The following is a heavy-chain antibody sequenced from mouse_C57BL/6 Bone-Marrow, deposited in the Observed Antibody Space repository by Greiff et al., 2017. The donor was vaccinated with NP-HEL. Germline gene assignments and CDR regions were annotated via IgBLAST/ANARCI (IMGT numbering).Heavy chain of an antibody. V-gene: IGHV14-1*01. CDR3: IYYGSSPWFAY. Sequence: EVKLVESGAELVRPGASVKLSCTASGFNIKDYYMHWVKQRPEQGLEWIGRIDPEDGDTEYAPKFQGKATMTADTSSNTAYLQLSSLTSEDTAVYYCIYYGSSPWFAYWGQGTLVTVSA. D-gene: IGHD1-1*01. J-gene: IGHJ3*01. CDR2: IDPEDGDT. CDR1: GFNIKDYY.